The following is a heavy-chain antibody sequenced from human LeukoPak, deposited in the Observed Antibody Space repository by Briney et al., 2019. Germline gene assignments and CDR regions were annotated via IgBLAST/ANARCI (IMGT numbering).Heavy chain of an antibody. Sequence: PSETLSLTCTVSGGSISSYYWSWIRQPPGKGLEWIGEINHSGSTNYNPSLKSRVTISVDTSKNQFSLKLSSVTAADTAVYYCARVVAVAGRDYWGQGTLVTVSS. CDR2: INHSGST. CDR1: GGSISSYY. D-gene: IGHD6-19*01. V-gene: IGHV4-34*01. CDR3: ARVVAVAGRDY. J-gene: IGHJ4*02.